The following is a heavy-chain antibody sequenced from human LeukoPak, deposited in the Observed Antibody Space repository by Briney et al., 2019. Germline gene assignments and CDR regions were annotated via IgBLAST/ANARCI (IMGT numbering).Heavy chain of an antibody. J-gene: IGHJ6*03. Sequence: SETLSLTCAVYGGSFSGYYWSWIRQPPGKGLEWIGEINHSGSTNYSPSLKSRVTISVDTSKNQFSLKLSSVTAADTAVYYCARSMEAGTTSYYYYYMDVWGKGTTVTVSS. D-gene: IGHD1-7*01. CDR1: GGSFSGYY. CDR3: ARSMEAGTTSYYYYYMDV. CDR2: INHSGST. V-gene: IGHV4-34*01.